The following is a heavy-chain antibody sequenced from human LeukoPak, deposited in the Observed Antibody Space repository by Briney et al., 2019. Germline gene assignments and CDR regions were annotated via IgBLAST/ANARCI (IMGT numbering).Heavy chain of an antibody. CDR1: GFTFSNAW. D-gene: IGHD2-15*01. Sequence: GGSLRLSCAASGFTFSNAWMSWVRQAPGKGLEWVGRIKSKIDGGTTDYAAPVKGRFTISRDDSKNTLYLQMNSLKTEDTAVYYCTTPDGGGGDWGQGTLVTVSS. V-gene: IGHV3-15*01. CDR3: TTPDGGGGD. J-gene: IGHJ4*02. CDR2: IKSKIDGGTT.